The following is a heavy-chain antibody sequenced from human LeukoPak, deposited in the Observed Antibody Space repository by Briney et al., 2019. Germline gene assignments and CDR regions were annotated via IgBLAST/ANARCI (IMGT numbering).Heavy chain of an antibody. V-gene: IGHV3-30-3*01. CDR2: ISYDGSNK. D-gene: IGHD3-10*01. CDR3: ARAYGSGSYCDY. J-gene: IGHJ4*02. CDR1: GFTFSSYA. Sequence: PGRSLRLSCAASGFTFSSYAMHWVRQAPGKGLEWVAVISYDGSNKYYADSVKGRFTISRDNSKNTLYLQMNSLRAEDTAVYYCARAYGSGSYCDYWGQGTLVTVSS.